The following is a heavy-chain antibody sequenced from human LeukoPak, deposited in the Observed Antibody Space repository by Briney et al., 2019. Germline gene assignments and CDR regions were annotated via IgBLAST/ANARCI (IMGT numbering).Heavy chain of an antibody. Sequence: SVKVSCKASGGTFSSYAISWVRQAPGQGLEWMGGIIPIFGTANYAQKFQGRVTITADKSTSTAYMELSSLRSEDTAVYYCARDRGLDRGSGSPRYYYYYYYMDVWGKGTTVTVSS. CDR1: GGTFSSYA. J-gene: IGHJ6*03. CDR3: ARDRGLDRGSGSPRYYYYYYYMDV. CDR2: IIPIFGTA. V-gene: IGHV1-69*06. D-gene: IGHD3-10*01.